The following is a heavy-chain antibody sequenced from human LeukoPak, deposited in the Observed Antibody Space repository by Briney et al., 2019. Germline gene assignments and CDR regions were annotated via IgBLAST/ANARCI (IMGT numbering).Heavy chain of an antibody. CDR2: IIPIFGTA. J-gene: IGHJ6*03. CDR3: AILNGVVTAIQVFMDV. V-gene: IGHV1-69*05. D-gene: IGHD2-21*02. CDR1: GGTFSSYA. Sequence: SVKVSCKASGGTFSSYAISWVRQAPGQGLEWMGRIIPIFGTANYAQKFQGRVTITTDESTSTDYMELSSLRSEDTAVYYCAILNGVVTAIQVFMDVWGKGTTVTVSS.